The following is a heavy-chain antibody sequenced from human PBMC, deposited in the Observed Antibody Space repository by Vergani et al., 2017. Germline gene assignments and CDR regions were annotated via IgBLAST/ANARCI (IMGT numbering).Heavy chain of an antibody. Sequence: QVQLVESGGGVVQPGRSLRLSCAASGFTFSSYAMHWARQAPGKGLEWVSVISYDGSNKYYADSVKGRFTICRDNAKNTLYLQMNSLRAEDTAVYYCARDGGWLVRYYFDYWGQGTLVTVSS. CDR1: GFTFSSYA. J-gene: IGHJ4*02. CDR2: ISYDGSNK. V-gene: IGHV3-30-3*01. CDR3: ARDGGWLVRYYFDY. D-gene: IGHD6-19*01.